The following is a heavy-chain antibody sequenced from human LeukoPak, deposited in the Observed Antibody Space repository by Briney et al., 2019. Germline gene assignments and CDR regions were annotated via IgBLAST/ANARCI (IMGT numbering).Heavy chain of an antibody. Sequence: GGSLRLSCAASGFTFSSYWMHWVRQAPGKGLEWVGFIRSKAYGGTTEYAASVKGRFTISRDDSKSIAYLQMNSLKTEDTAVYYCTRETSSDAFDIWGQGTMVTVSS. CDR3: TRETSSDAFDI. CDR2: IRSKAYGGTT. J-gene: IGHJ3*02. D-gene: IGHD6-6*01. CDR1: GFTFSSYW. V-gene: IGHV3-49*04.